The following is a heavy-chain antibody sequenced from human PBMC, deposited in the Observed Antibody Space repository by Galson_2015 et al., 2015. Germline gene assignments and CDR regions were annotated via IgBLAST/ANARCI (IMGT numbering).Heavy chain of an antibody. V-gene: IGHV4-31*03. D-gene: IGHD5-18*01. CDR1: GGSIRSGGYY. CDR2: IYYSGST. J-gene: IGHJ4*02. CDR3: ARQSYGHPFDY. Sequence: LSLTCTVSGGSIRSGGYYWSWIRQPPGKGLEWIGYIYYSGSTYYNPSLKSRVTISVDTSKNQFSLKLSSVTAADTAVYYCARQSYGHPFDYWGQGTLVTVSS.